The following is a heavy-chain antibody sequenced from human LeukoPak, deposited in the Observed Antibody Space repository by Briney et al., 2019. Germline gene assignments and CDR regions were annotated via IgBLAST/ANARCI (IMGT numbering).Heavy chain of an antibody. CDR1: GFTFSNYA. V-gene: IGHV3-23*01. J-gene: IGHJ4*02. D-gene: IGHD6-13*01. CDR2: ISDSGDRT. Sequence: GSLRLSCAASGFTFSNYAVSWVRQAPGKGLAWVSAISDSGDRTQYADSVKGRFTISRDNSQNTLYLQMNSLRAEDTAVYYCAKGSSSWRNYYYFDYRGQGTLVTVSS. CDR3: AKGSSSWRNYYYFDY.